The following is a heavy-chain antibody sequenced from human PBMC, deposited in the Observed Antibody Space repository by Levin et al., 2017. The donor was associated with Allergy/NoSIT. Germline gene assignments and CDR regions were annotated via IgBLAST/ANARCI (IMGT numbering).Heavy chain of an antibody. CDR1: EFIFSGHP. V-gene: IGHV3-30*04. J-gene: IGHJ6*02. Sequence: LGESLKISCAGSEFIFSGHPIHWVRQAPGKGLEWVAVISYDGNNKYSSDSVKGRFTISRDNSKNTVYLQMNSLRPEDTAVYYCARDPTYYYDTGGSQNYYYFGMDVWGQGTTVTVSS. D-gene: IGHD3-22*01. CDR3: ARDPTYYYDTGGSQNYYYFGMDV. CDR2: ISYDGNNK.